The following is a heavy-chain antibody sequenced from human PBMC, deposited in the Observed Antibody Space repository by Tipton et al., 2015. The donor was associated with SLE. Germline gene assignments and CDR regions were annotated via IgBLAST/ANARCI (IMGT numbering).Heavy chain of an antibody. Sequence: TLSLTCTVSGGSISSHYWSWIRQPPGKGLEWIGEVNHSGSTSYNPSLKSRVTISVDTSKNQFSLKLSSVTAADTAVYYCAREGEGDYWGQGTLVTVSS. CDR1: GGSISSHY. CDR3: AREGEGDY. V-gene: IGHV4-34*01. J-gene: IGHJ4*02. CDR2: VNHSGST.